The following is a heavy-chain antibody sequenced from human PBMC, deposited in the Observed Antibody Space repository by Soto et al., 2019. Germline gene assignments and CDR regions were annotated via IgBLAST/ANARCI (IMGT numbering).Heavy chain of an antibody. Sequence: GSSLKISCEGSGYSCTNYLIAWVRQTPWKGLELMWFIYPGDSDTTYSPSFQGQVTISADKSISTASLQWSRLQASYSAMYYCARGYDFVWGTARPPPPSSFDYWGQGTLVTVSS. D-gene: IGHD3-16*01. CDR1: GYSCTNYL. J-gene: IGHJ4*02. CDR3: ARGYDFVWGTARPPPPSSFDY. V-gene: IGHV5-51*01. CDR2: IYPGDSDT.